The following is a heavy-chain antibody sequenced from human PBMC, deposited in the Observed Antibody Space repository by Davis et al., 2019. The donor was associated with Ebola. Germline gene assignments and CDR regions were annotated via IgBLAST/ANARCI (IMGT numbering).Heavy chain of an antibody. CDR3: ARENIAAAGTWYYYYGMDV. CDR2: INPNSGGT. J-gene: IGHJ6*02. V-gene: IGHV1-2*04. D-gene: IGHD6-13*01. CDR1: GYTFTGYY. Sequence: ASVKVSCKASGYTFTGYYTHWVRQAPGQGLEWMGWINPNSGGTNYAQKFQGWVTMTRDTSISTAYMELSRLRSDDTAVYYCARENIAAAGTWYYYYGMDVWGQGTTVTVSS.